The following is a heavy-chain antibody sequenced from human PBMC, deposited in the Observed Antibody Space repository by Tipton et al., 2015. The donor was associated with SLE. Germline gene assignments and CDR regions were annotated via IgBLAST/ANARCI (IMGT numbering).Heavy chain of an antibody. CDR2: ISHSGTT. J-gene: IGHJ4*02. D-gene: IGHD5-18*01. Sequence: TLSLTCAVYGGSFSGYFWSWIRQPPGKGLEWIGEISHSGTTNYNPSFKSRATISVDTSKNQFSLRLTSVTATDTAVYYCARRGDTATVGYLDYWGQGTLVTVSS. CDR3: ARRGDTATVGYLDY. CDR1: GGSFSGYF. V-gene: IGHV4-34*01.